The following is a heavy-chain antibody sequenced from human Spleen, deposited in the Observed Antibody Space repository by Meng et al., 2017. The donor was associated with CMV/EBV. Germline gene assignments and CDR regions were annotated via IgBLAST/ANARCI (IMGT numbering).Heavy chain of an antibody. D-gene: IGHD1-26*01. CDR1: GFSLSTSGMC. J-gene: IGHJ4*02. V-gene: IGHV2-70*18. Sequence: SGPTLVNRTQTLNLTCSFSGFSLSTSGMCVSWVRQPPGKTLVWLALIVWDDHKYYTTSLKTRLTISKDTSKTQVVLSMTNIDPVDTATYFCARMRSVSWEPFDYWGQGTLVTVSS. CDR3: ARMRSVSWEPFDY. CDR2: IVWDDHK.